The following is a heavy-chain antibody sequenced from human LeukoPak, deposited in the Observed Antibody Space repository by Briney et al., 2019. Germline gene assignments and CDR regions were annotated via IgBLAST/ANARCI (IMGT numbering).Heavy chain of an antibody. D-gene: IGHD3-22*01. J-gene: IGHJ4*02. CDR3: AKSQGSGYYRGHIVY. V-gene: IGHV3-7*05. Sequence: GGSLRLSCAASGFTFSSYWMNWVRQAPGKGLEWVANIKQDGSEKYYVDSVKGRFTISRDNSKNTLYLQMNSLRAEDTAVYYCAKSQGSGYYRGHIVYWGQGTLVTVSA. CDR1: GFTFSSYW. CDR2: IKQDGSEK.